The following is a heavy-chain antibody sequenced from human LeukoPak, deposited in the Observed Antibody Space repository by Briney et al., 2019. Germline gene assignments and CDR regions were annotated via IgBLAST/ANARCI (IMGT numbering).Heavy chain of an antibody. CDR3: ARAPRYSGYDPYYFDY. CDR1: GFTVSSNY. Sequence: GGSLRVSCAASGFTVSSNYMSWVRQAPGKGLEWVSVIYSGGSTYYADSVKGRFTISRDNSKNTLYLQMNSLRAEDTAVYYCARAPRYSGYDPYYFDYWGQGTLVTVSS. CDR2: IYSGGST. V-gene: IGHV3-53*01. J-gene: IGHJ4*02. D-gene: IGHD5-12*01.